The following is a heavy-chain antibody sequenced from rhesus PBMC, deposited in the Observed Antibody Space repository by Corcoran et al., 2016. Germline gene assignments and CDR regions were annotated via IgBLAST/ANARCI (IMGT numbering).Heavy chain of an antibody. V-gene: IGHV4-93*02. D-gene: IGHD2-33*01. J-gene: IGHJ4*01. CDR1: GGSISSSYW. CDR2: IHGSGGST. CDR3: ARQLLSLFDY. Sequence: QVQLQESGPGVVKPSETLSLTCAVSGGSISSSYWWSWIRQPPGKGLEWIGGIHGSGGSTEYNPSLKSRVTISIDTSKNQFSLKLSSVTAADTAVYYCARQLLSLFDYWGQGVLVTVSS.